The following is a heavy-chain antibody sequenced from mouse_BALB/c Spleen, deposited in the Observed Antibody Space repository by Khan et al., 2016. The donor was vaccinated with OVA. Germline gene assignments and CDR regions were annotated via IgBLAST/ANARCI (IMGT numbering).Heavy chain of an antibody. J-gene: IGHJ3*01. V-gene: IGHV1-84*02. Sequence: QVRLQQSGPELVKSGASVKISCKASGYIFTDYYMNWVKQKPGQGLDWIGWIYPGRGNTNYNEKFKGKATLTVETTSTTAYIHLTSLTSEDTAVYFGARGNYYGSTSWFGYWGQGTLVTVST. D-gene: IGHD1-1*01. CDR2: IYPGRGNT. CDR1: GYIFTDYY. CDR3: ARGNYYGSTSWFGY.